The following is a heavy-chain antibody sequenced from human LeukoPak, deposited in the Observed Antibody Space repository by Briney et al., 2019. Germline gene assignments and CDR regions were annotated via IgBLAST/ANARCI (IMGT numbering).Heavy chain of an antibody. D-gene: IGHD3-3*01. Sequence: PSETLSLTCAVYGGSLSGYYWSWIRQPPGKGLEWIGEINHSGSTNYNPSLKSRVTISVDTSKNQFSLKLSSVTAADTAVYYCARGPTYYDFWSGYSADYWGQGTLVTVSS. CDR2: INHSGST. V-gene: IGHV4-34*01. J-gene: IGHJ4*02. CDR1: GGSLSGYY. CDR3: ARGPTYYDFWSGYSADY.